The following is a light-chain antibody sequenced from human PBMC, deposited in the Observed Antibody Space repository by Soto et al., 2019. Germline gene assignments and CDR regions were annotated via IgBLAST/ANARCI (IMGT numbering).Light chain of an antibody. V-gene: IGKV3-20*01. CDR1: QSVTNNY. CDR3: QQYSSLPHT. CDR2: GVS. Sequence: ESVLTQSPGTLSLSPGERATLSCRPTQSVTNNYFAWYQQKPGQSPSLLIYGVSSRATDIPDRFSGSGSGTDFTLTISRLEPEDFVVYYCQQYSSLPHTFGQGTKLEVK. J-gene: IGKJ2*01.